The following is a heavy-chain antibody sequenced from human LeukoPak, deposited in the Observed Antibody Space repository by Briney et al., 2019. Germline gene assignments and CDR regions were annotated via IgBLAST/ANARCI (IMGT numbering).Heavy chain of an antibody. V-gene: IGHV4-39*01. D-gene: IGHD6-13*01. J-gene: IGHJ4*02. CDR1: GGSISSISDY. Sequence: PSETLSLTCTVSGGSISSISDYGAWIRQPPGRGVEWIGSSYYSRSTYYNPSLKSRVTISVDPSKTQSSLKLTSVTAAETAVYYRAAGIAAAGTCFDYWGQGTLVTVSS. CDR3: AAGIAAAGTCFDY. CDR2: SYYSRST.